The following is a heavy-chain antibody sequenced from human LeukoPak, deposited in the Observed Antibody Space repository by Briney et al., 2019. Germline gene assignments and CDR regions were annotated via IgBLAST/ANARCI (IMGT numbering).Heavy chain of an antibody. CDR1: GFTFSSHG. CDR2: ISYDGSNK. V-gene: IGHV3-30*03. D-gene: IGHD6-13*01. J-gene: IGHJ4*02. Sequence: GRSLRLSCAASGFTFSSHGVHWVRQAPGKGLEWVAVISYDGSNKYYADSVKGRFTISRDNSKNTLYLQMNSLRAEDTAVYYCARDRSSSWSFDYWGQGTLVTVSS. CDR3: ARDRSSSWSFDY.